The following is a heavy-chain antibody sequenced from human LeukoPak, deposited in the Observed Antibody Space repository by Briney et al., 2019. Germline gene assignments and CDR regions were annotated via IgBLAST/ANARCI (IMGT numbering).Heavy chain of an antibody. CDR1: GFTSSSYG. CDR3: ARDLKGVVGAPFY. Sequence: GGSLRLTCAASGFTSSSYGMHWVRQAPGKGLEWVAVIWYDGSNKYYADSVKGRFTISRDNSKNTLYLQMNSLRAEDTAVYYCARDLKGVVGAPFYWGQGTLVTVSS. V-gene: IGHV3-33*01. D-gene: IGHD1-26*01. J-gene: IGHJ4*02. CDR2: IWYDGSNK.